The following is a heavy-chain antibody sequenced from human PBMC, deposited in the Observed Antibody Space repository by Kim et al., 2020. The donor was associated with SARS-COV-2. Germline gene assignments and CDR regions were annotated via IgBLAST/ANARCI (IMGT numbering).Heavy chain of an antibody. D-gene: IGHD5-18*01. J-gene: IGHJ4*02. Sequence: STNYNPSLQSRVTMSVDTSKNQFSLKLSSVTAADTAVYYCARDVDTALDYWGQGTLVTVSS. V-gene: IGHV4-4*07. CDR3: ARDVDTALDY. CDR2: ST.